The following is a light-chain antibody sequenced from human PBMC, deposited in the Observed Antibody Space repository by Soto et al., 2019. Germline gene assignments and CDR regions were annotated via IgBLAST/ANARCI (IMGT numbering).Light chain of an antibody. CDR2: GAS. J-gene: IGKJ4*01. Sequence: EIVMTQSPATLYVSPGERATLSCRASQSVGSDLAWYQQTPGQAPRVVIYGASTRATGIPARFSGSGSGTEFTLTISSLQSEDFALYYCQYYTQWSLTFGGGTKVEFK. V-gene: IGKV3-15*01. CDR3: QYYTQWSLT. CDR1: QSVGSD.